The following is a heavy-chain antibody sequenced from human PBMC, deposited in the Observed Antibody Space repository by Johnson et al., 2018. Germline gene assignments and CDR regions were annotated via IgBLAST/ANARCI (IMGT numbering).Heavy chain of an antibody. V-gene: IGHV3-9*01. CDR1: GFTFGDYT. Sequence: VQLVESGGGLVQPGRSLRLSCAASGFTFGDYTMQWVRQAPGKGLEWVSTISWNNVNIDYVDSVKGRFTISRDNAKNSLYLQMNSLRAEDTALYYCTKGLSQDDTFHIWGQGTMVTVSS. CDR3: TKGLSQDDTFHI. J-gene: IGHJ3*02. CDR2: ISWNNVNI.